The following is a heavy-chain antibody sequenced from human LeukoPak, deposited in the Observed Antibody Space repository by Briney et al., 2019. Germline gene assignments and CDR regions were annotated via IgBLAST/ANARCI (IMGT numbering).Heavy chain of an antibody. D-gene: IGHD1-20*01. V-gene: IGHV3-48*01. CDR2: ISSSSSTI. CDR1: GFTFSSYA. J-gene: IGHJ3*02. Sequence: GGSLRLSCAASGFTFSSYAMSWVRQAPGKGLEWVSYISSSSSTIYYADSVKGRFTISRDNAKNSLYLQMNSLRAEDTAVYYCARDHIEYNSLRSDDAFDIWGQGTMVTVSS. CDR3: ARDHIEYNSLRSDDAFDI.